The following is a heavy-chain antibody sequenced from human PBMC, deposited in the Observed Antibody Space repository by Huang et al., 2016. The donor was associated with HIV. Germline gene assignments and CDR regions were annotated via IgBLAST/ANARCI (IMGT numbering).Heavy chain of an antibody. CDR1: GFHLSNVG. D-gene: IGHD3-22*01. CDR3: ATSRYDGSTSYHNEYFQH. Sequence: QLQLVESGGGVVQPGRSLRLSCAASGFHLSNVGTHCVRQAPGKVLELLAMTSYDETYKYYADAVKGRFTISRDNSKKMLYLQMNSLTAEDTAVYYCATSRYDGSTSYHNEYFQHWGQGTLVTVSP. CDR2: TSYDETYK. V-gene: IGHV3-30*03. J-gene: IGHJ1*01.